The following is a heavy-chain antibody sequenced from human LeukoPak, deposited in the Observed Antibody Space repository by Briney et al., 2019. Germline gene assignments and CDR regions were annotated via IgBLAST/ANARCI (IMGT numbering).Heavy chain of an antibody. CDR1: GFTFSSYA. CDR3: AKDSPAYSSSWYYYFDY. CDR2: ISGSGGST. Sequence: GGSLRLSCAASGFTFSSYAMSWVRQAPGKGLEWVSAISGSGGSTYYADSVKGRFTISRDNSKNTLYLQMNSLRAEDTAVYYCAKDSPAYSSSWYYYFDYWGQGTLVTASS. V-gene: IGHV3-23*01. D-gene: IGHD6-13*01. J-gene: IGHJ4*02.